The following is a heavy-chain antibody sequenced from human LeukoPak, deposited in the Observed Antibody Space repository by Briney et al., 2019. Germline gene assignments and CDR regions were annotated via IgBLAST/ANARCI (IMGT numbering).Heavy chain of an antibody. D-gene: IGHD5-12*01. V-gene: IGHV3-11*01. Sequence: PGGSLRISSAASGFIFSDYYISWILQEPRRGVQWVSYISSSGGTTYYTASLKSRFTVSIDNSKNTLYLQMNSLRVEDTAVYFCAKDALVATRHFDYWGQGTLVTVSS. CDR1: GFIFSDYY. CDR3: AKDALVATRHFDY. J-gene: IGHJ4*02. CDR2: ISSSGGTT.